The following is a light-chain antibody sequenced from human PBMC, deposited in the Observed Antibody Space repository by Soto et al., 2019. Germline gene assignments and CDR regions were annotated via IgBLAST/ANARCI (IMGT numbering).Light chain of an antibody. J-gene: IGKJ1*01. V-gene: IGKV1-5*03. CDR1: QSSSSW. CDR3: QHYNSYPA. CDR2: TAS. Sequence: DIQMTQSPSTLSSSVGDRVTITCRASQSSSSWLAWYEQKPGKAPKLLIYTASRLESGVPSTFSGSGSGTEFTITISSLQADDFATYYGQHYNSYPAFGQGTKVEIK.